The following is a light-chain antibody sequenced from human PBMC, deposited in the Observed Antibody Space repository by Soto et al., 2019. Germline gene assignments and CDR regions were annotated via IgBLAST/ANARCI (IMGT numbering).Light chain of an antibody. CDR1: SSDVGAYNY. J-gene: IGLJ2*01. V-gene: IGLV2-8*01. CDR2: EVS. Sequence: QSALTQPPSASGSPGQSVTISCTGTSSDVGAYNYVSWYQQYPGKAPKLLIYEVSKRPSGVPDRFSGSKSGTSASLAITGLQAEDEADYYCQSYDSSLSALFGGGTKLTVL. CDR3: QSYDSSLSAL.